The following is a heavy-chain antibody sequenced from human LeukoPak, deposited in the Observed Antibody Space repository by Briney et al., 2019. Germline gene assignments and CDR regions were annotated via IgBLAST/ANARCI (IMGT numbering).Heavy chain of an antibody. Sequence: GGSLRLSCAASGFTFSSYSMNWVRQAPGKGLEWVSYISSSSSTIYYADSVKGRFTISRDNAKNSLYLQMTSLRAEDTAVYYCASLPGIAAAGTGRNWFDPWGQGTLVTVSS. CDR3: ASLPGIAAAGTGRNWFDP. J-gene: IGHJ5*02. V-gene: IGHV3-48*04. D-gene: IGHD6-13*01. CDR2: ISSSSSTI. CDR1: GFTFSSYS.